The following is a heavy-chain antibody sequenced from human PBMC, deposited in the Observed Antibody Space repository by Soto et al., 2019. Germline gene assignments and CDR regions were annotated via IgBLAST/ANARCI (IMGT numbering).Heavy chain of an antibody. Sequence: QVQLQQWGAGLLKPSETLSLTCAVYGGSFSGYYWSWIRQPPGKGLEWIGEINHSGSTNYNPSLKSRGTISVVTSKNQFSLELGSVTAADTAVYYCARGSGYCSGGSCSEYCQHWGQGTLVTGSS. CDR2: INHSGST. CDR1: GGSFSGYY. D-gene: IGHD2-15*01. J-gene: IGHJ1*01. V-gene: IGHV4-34*01. CDR3: ARGSGYCSGGSCSEYCQH.